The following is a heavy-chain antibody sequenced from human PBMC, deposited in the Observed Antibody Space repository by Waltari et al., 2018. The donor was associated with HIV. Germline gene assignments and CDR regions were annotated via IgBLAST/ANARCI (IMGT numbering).Heavy chain of an antibody. CDR2: IDWNDDK. CDR1: GFSLTSSGVC. D-gene: IGHD3-10*02. Sequence: QVTLRESGPAQVKPTQTLILTCTVSGFSLTSSGVCVSWVRQRPGKALEWLALIDWNDDKYFSTSLKSRVNISKDSSKNQVVLTMTNLDPVDTATYYCARTNYVTSSGAFDVWGQGAMVTVSS. CDR3: ARTNYVTSSGAFDV. J-gene: IGHJ3*01. V-gene: IGHV2-70*20.